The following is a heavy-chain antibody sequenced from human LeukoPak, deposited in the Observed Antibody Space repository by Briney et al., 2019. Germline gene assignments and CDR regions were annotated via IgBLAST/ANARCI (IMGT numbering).Heavy chain of an antibody. CDR2: IGGSSNSA. CDR3: ATAGYCRSTSRPPDY. V-gene: IGHV3-23*01. Sequence: PGGSLRLSCAASGFTFSSYAMTWVRQAPGKGLEWVSAIGGSSNSAYYADSVKGRFTISRDNSKNTLYLQMNSLRAEDTAVYYCATAGYCRSTSRPPDYWGQGTLVTVSS. J-gene: IGHJ4*02. D-gene: IGHD2-2*01. CDR1: GFTFSSYA.